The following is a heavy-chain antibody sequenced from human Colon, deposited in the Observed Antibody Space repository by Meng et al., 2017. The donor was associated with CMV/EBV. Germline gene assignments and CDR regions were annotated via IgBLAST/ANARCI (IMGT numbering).Heavy chain of an antibody. CDR3: ARDRGYSYGNYYGMDV. CDR1: GFTVSSNY. CDR2: IYSGGST. Sequence: GGSLRLSCAASGFTVSSNYMSWVRQAPGKGLEWVSVIYSGGSTYYADSVKGRFTISRDNSKNTLYLQMNSLRAEDTAVYYCARDRGYSYGNYYGMDVWGQGTTVTVS. J-gene: IGHJ6*02. D-gene: IGHD5-18*01. V-gene: IGHV3-53*01.